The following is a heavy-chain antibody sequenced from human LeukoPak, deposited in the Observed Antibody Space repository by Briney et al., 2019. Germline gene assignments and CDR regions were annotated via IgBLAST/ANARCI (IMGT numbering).Heavy chain of an antibody. J-gene: IGHJ4*02. CDR1: GGSISSSSYG. V-gene: IGHV4-39*01. CDR2: IYYSGST. CDR3: ARRGYSGYEAYYFDY. D-gene: IGHD5-12*01. Sequence: PSQTLSLTCTVSGGSISSSSYGWGWIRHPPGKGLEWIGSIYYSGSTYYNPSLKSRVTISVDTSKNQFSLKLSSVSAADTAVYYCARRGYSGYEAYYFDYWGQGTQLTVSS.